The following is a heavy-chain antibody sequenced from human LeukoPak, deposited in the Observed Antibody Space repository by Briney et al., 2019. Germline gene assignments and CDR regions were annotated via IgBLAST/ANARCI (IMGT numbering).Heavy chain of an antibody. D-gene: IGHD4-17*01. V-gene: IGHV4-4*09. CDR1: GGSISSYY. J-gene: IGHJ4*02. CDR3: ARRGTGDYEFDY. Sequence: SETLSLTYTVSGGSISSYYWSWIRQPPGKGLEWIGYIYTSGSTNYNPSLKSRVTISVDTSKNQFSLKLSSVTAADTAVYYCARRGTGDYEFDYWGQGTLVTVSS. CDR2: IYTSGST.